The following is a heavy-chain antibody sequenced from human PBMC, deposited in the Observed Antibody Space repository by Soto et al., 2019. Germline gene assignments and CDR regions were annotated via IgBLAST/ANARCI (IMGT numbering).Heavy chain of an antibody. CDR2: IYYSGST. D-gene: IGHD6-19*01. CDR1: GGSISSYY. J-gene: IGHJ5*02. Sequence: SETLSLTCTVSGGSISSYYWSWIRQPPGKGLEWIGYIYYSGSTNYNPSLKSRVTISVDTSKNQFSLKLSSVTAADTAVYYCARAGSSGWYGWWFDPWGQGTLVTVSS. V-gene: IGHV4-59*01. CDR3: ARAGSSGWYGWWFDP.